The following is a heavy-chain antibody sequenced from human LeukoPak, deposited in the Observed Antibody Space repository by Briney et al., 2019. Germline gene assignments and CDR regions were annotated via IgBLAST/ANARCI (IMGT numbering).Heavy chain of an antibody. CDR3: ARVPKSQWRREYYYGMDV. CDR2: INHSGST. D-gene: IGHD6-19*01. Sequence: KTSETLSLTCAVYGGSFSGYYWSWIRQPPGKGLEWIGEINHSGSTNYNPSLKSRVTISVDTSKNQFSLKLSSVTAADTAVYYCARVPKSQWRREYYYGMDVWGQGTTVTVSS. V-gene: IGHV4-34*01. CDR1: GGSFSGYY. J-gene: IGHJ6*02.